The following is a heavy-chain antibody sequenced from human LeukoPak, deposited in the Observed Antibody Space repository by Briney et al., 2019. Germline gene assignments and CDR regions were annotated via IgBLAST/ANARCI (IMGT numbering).Heavy chain of an antibody. CDR1: GYTFTDYD. CDR2: TNIKTGNT. CDR3: ARGGLWPAFGL. Sequence: ASVKVSCKTSGYTFTDYDIDWVRQTTGQGLQWMGWTNIKTGNTGPPRKFQGRLTMTRDTSISTAYMELSSLTSEDTAVYYCARGGLWPAFGLWGQGTTVTVSS. J-gene: IGHJ3*01. D-gene: IGHD2-21*01. V-gene: IGHV1-8*01.